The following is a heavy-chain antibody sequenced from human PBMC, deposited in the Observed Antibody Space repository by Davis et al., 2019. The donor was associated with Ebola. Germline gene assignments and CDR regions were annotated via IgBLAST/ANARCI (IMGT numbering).Heavy chain of an antibody. CDR3: ASLSTVTTPFDY. Sequence: GESLKISCAASGFTFSSYGMHWVRQAPGKGLEWVAVISYDGSNKYYADSVKGRFTISRDNSKNTLYLQMNSLRAEDTAVYYCASLSTVTTPFDYWGQGTLVTVSS. D-gene: IGHD4-17*01. J-gene: IGHJ4*02. V-gene: IGHV3-30*03. CDR1: GFTFSSYG. CDR2: ISYDGSNK.